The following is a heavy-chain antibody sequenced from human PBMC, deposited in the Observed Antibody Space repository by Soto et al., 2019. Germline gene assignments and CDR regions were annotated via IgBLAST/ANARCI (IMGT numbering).Heavy chain of an antibody. J-gene: IGHJ6*02. Sequence: QVQLQQWGAGLLKPSETLSLTCAVYGGSFSGYYWSWIRQPPGKGLEWIGEINHSGGTNYNPSLKSRVTISVDTSKNQFSLKLSSVTAADTAVYYWASTRILRYYGMDVWGQGTTVTVSS. CDR2: INHSGGT. V-gene: IGHV4-34*01. CDR3: ASTRILRYYGMDV. CDR1: GGSFSGYY. D-gene: IGHD2-15*01.